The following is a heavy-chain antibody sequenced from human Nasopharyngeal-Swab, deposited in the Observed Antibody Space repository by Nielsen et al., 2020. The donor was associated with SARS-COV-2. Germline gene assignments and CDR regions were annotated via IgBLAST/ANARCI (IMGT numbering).Heavy chain of an antibody. CDR1: GGSISGYY. D-gene: IGHD2/OR15-2a*01. V-gene: IGHV4-59*01. J-gene: IGHJ5*01. CDR2: IFYSGST. CDR3: ARRGNSYGGNWFDS. Sequence: SETLSLTCNVPGGSISGYYWSWIRQPPGKGLEWMGHIFYSGSTTYNPSLRSRVTISVDTSKNQFSLRLSSVTAADTAVYFCARRGNSYGGNWFDSWGLGSLVVVSS.